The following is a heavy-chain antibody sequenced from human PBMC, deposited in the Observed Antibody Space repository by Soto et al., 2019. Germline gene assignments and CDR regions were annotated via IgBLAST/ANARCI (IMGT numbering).Heavy chain of an antibody. CDR3: ARESVVVVAATPNAFDI. Sequence: ASVKVSCKASGCTFSSYAISWVRQAPGQGLEWMGRIIPILGIANYAQKFQGRVTITADKSTSTAYMELSSLRSEDTAVYYCARESVVVVAATPNAFDIWGQGTMVTVSS. D-gene: IGHD2-15*01. J-gene: IGHJ3*02. CDR2: IIPILGIA. V-gene: IGHV1-69*04. CDR1: GCTFSSYA.